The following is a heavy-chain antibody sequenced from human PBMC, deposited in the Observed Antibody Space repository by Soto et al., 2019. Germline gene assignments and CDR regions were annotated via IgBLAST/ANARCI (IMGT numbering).Heavy chain of an antibody. CDR3: ASFSGYSYAWGYYYYGMDV. V-gene: IGHV4-31*03. CDR2: IHYSGST. Sequence: PSDTLSLTCTVSGGSISSDGYYWSWIRQRPGKGLEWIGYIHYSGSTYYNPSLKSRVTISVATSKNQFSLKLSSVTAADTAVYYCASFSGYSYAWGYYYYGMDVWGQGTTVTVSS. J-gene: IGHJ6*02. CDR1: GGSISSDGYY. D-gene: IGHD5-18*01.